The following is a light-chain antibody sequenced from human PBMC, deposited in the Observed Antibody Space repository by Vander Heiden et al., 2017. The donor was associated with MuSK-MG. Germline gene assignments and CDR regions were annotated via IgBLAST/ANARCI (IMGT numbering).Light chain of an antibody. CDR2: DNN. Sequence: QSVLTHPLSVSPTPRHKLTIPCPASSTNIGNNYVSWYQHDPGAAPKLLIYDNNARPSGIPDRFSGSKSGTSATLGITGLQTGDEADFYCGTWDSSLSGWVFGGGTKLTVL. CDR1: STNIGNNY. V-gene: IGLV1-51*01. CDR3: GTWDSSLSGWV. J-gene: IGLJ3*02.